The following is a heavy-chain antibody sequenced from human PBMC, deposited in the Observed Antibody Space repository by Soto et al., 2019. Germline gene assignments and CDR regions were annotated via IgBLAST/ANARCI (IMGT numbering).Heavy chain of an antibody. J-gene: IGHJ4*02. CDR1: GYTFNRHY. D-gene: IGHD2-21*01. CDR3: AKRRGVILTRSSLDY. Sequence: QVQLVQSGAEVRKPGASVKVSCKASGYTFNRHYIQWVRQAPGQGLEWMGMIDPSGGDTNYAKKFPGRVTLTSDTSTSTVYMELISLRSEDTAVYYCAKRRGVILTRSSLDYWGQGTLVIVSS. V-gene: IGHV1-46*02. CDR2: IDPSGGDT.